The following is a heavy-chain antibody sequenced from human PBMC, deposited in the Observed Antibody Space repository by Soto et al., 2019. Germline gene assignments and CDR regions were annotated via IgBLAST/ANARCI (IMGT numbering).Heavy chain of an antibody. CDR1: GYTFTSYY. CDR2: INPSGGST. V-gene: IGHV1-46*01. J-gene: IGHJ3*02. D-gene: IGHD6-13*01. CDR3: ARDSRPTIAAAGTYAFDI. Sequence: ASVKVSCKASGYTFTSYYMHWVRQAPGQGLEWMGIINPSGGSTSYAQKFQGRVTMTRDTSTSTVYMELSSLRSEDTAVYYCARDSRPTIAAAGTYAFDIWGQGTMVTVSS.